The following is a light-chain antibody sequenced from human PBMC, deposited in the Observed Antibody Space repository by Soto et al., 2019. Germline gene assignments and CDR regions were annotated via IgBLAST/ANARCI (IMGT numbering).Light chain of an antibody. CDR3: QQLNSYPLP. CDR1: QGISSY. V-gene: IGKV1-9*01. J-gene: IGKJ3*01. CDR2: AAS. Sequence: DIQLTQSPSFLSASVGDRVTITCRASQGISSYLAWYQQKPGKAPKLLIYAASTLQSGVPSRFSGSGSGTEFPHTLRNLQPEDFATHSCQQLNSYPLPFGPGTKVAMK.